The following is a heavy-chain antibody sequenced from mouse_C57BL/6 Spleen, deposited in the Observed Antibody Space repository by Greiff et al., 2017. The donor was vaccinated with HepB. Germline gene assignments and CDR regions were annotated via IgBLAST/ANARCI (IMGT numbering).Heavy chain of an antibody. CDR3: AIYYDYPLTDFDY. CDR2: IHPSDSDT. Sequence: QVHVKQPGAELVKPGASVKVSCKASGYTFTSYWMHWVKQRPGQGLEWIGRIHPSDSDTNYNQKFKGKATLTVDKSSSTAYMQLSSLTSEDSAVYYCAIYYDYPLTDFDYWGQGTTLTVSS. D-gene: IGHD2-4*01. CDR1: GYTFTSYW. J-gene: IGHJ2*01. V-gene: IGHV1-74*01.